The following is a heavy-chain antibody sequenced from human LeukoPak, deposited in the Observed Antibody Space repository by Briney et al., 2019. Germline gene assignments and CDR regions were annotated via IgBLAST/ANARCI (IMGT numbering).Heavy chain of an antibody. CDR1: GGTFSSYA. Sequence: SVKVSCKASGGTFSSYAISWVRQAPGQGLEWMGRIIPILGIANYAQKFQGRVTITADKSTNTAYMELSSLRSEDTAVYYCADSYSSSWSGYFDYWGQGTLVTVSS. CDR2: IIPILGIA. D-gene: IGHD6-13*01. J-gene: IGHJ4*02. V-gene: IGHV1-69*04. CDR3: ADSYSSSWSGYFDY.